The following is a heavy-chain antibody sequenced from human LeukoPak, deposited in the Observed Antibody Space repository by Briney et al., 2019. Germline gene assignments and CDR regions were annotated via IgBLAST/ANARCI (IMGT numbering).Heavy chain of an antibody. D-gene: IGHD2-8*01. CDR1: GSTVSSNY. CDR2: IYSGGST. CDR3: AREGGAGGTIDY. V-gene: IGHV3-53*01. J-gene: IGHJ4*02. Sequence: GGSLRLSCAASGSTVSSNYMSWVRQAPGKGLEWVSVIYSGGSTYYADSVKGRFTISRDNSKNTLYLQMNSLRAEDTAVYYCAREGGAGGTIDYWGQGTLVTVSS.